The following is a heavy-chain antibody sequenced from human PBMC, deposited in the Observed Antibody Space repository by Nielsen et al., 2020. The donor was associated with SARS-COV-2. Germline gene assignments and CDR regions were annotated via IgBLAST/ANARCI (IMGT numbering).Heavy chain of an antibody. J-gene: IGHJ2*01. V-gene: IGHV3-21*01. CDR1: GFRFTSYT. CDR3: ARDQDGGAATSNWYFDL. CDR2: ITMSGAYM. Sequence: GGSLRLSCAASGFRFTSYTMNWVRQAPGKGLEWVASITMSGAYMYYADSVRGRFTVSRDNAQNSLSLQMNSLTDEDTALYYCARDQDGGAATSNWYFDLWGHGTQVIVSS. D-gene: IGHD6-25*01.